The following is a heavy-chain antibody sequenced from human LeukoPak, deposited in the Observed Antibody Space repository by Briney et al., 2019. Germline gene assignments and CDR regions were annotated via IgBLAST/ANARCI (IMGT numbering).Heavy chain of an antibody. D-gene: IGHD3-3*01. Sequence: PSETLSLTCAVYGGSFSGYYWSWIRQPPGKGLEWIGEINHSGSTNYNPSLKSRVTISVDTSKNQFTLKLSSVTAADTAVYYCARGKPDTIFGVVISTRKYYFDYWGQGTLVTVSS. CDR1: GGSFSGYY. CDR2: INHSGST. V-gene: IGHV4-34*01. CDR3: ARGKPDTIFGVVISTRKYYFDY. J-gene: IGHJ4*02.